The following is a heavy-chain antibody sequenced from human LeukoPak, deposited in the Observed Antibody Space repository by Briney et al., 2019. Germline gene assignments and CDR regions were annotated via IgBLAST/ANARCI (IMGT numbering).Heavy chain of an antibody. CDR1: GFTLRSYW. J-gene: IGHJ4*02. CDR3: ARGPSGYHNT. Sequence: GGSLRLSCAASGFTLRSYWMHWVRQAPGKGLVWVSRIDRDGSSTSYADSVKGRLTISRDNAKNTLYLQMNSLRAEDTAVYYCARGPSGYHNTGGQGTLVTVSS. V-gene: IGHV3-74*01. CDR2: IDRDGSST. D-gene: IGHD5-12*01.